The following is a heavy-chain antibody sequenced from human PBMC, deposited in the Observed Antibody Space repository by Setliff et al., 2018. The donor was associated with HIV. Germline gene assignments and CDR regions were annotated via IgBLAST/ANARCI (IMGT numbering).Heavy chain of an antibody. Sequence: GGSLRLSCAASGFTFSSAWMGWVRQAPGEGLEWLSYISATGTTVSYADSVRGRFIISRDSVRNVLYLQMKSLRVEDTAVYYCARDQLRIPERWDFDFWGQGTLVTVSS. CDR2: ISATGTTV. V-gene: IGHV3-48*01. CDR3: ARDQLRIPERWDFDF. D-gene: IGHD2-2*01. CDR1: GFTFSSAW. J-gene: IGHJ4*02.